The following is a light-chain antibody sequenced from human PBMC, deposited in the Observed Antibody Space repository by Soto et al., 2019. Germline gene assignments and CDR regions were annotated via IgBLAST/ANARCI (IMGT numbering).Light chain of an antibody. CDR3: QQYSSRST. CDR2: AAS. V-gene: IGKV1-27*01. J-gene: IGKJ1*01. CDR1: QGMSNY. Sequence: DIQMTQSPSSLSASVGDRVTITCRASQGMSNYLAWYQQKPGKVPKLLIYAASNLQSGVPSRFSGSGSGTDFTLTISSLQPEDFATYYCQQYSSRSTFGQGTKVDIK.